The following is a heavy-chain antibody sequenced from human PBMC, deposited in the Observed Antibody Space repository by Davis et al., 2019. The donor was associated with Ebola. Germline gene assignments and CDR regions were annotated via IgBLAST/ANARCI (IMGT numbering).Heavy chain of an antibody. V-gene: IGHV4-34*01. CDR1: GGSFSGYY. CDR2: INHSGST. D-gene: IGHD3-22*01. CDR3: ARPRYYYDSSGYYYY. J-gene: IGHJ4*02. Sequence: GSLRLSCAVYGGSFSGYYWSWIRQPPGKGLEWIGEINHSGSTNYNPSLKSRVTISVDTSKNQFSLKLSSVTAADTAVYYCARPRYYYDSSGYYYYWGQGALVTVSS.